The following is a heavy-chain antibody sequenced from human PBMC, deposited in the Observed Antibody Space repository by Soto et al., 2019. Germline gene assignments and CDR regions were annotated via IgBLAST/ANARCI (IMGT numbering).Heavy chain of an antibody. V-gene: IGHV2-5*02. CDR3: AHRPMLTNNYDFWSGYYGTYFAY. CDR1: GFSLSNSGVG. Sequence: SRPTLVNPTQALTLTCTFSGFSLSNSGVGVGWIRQPPGKALEWLALIYWDDDKRYSPSLKSRLTITKDTSKNQVVLTMTNMDPVDTATYYCAHRPMLTNNYDFWSGYYGTYFAYWGQGTLVTVSS. D-gene: IGHD3-3*01. J-gene: IGHJ4*02. CDR2: IYWDDDK.